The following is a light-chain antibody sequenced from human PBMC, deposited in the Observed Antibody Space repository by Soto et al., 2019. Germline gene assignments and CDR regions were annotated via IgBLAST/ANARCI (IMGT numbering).Light chain of an antibody. CDR3: QQYHSSPYT. J-gene: IGKJ2*01. Sequence: DIQMTQSPSTLSASVGDRVTITCRASQIISGWLAWYQQKPGKAPKLLMYRASTLESGVPSRFSGSGSGTEFTLTITGLQPDGFAAYSCQQYHSSPYTFGQGTKLEIK. CDR1: QIISGW. V-gene: IGKV1-5*03. CDR2: RAS.